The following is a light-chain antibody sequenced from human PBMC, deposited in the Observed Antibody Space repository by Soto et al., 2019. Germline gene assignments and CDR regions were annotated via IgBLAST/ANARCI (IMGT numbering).Light chain of an antibody. J-gene: IGLJ2*01. Sequence: QSVLTQPPSVSGAPGKRVTISCPGSSSNIGAGYNVPWYQQLPGTAPKLLIYGNSNRPSGVPDRFSGSKSGTSASLAITGLQAEDEADYYCQSYDSSLSGWVFGGGTKLTVL. CDR2: GNS. CDR3: QSYDSSLSGWV. CDR1: SSNIGAGYN. V-gene: IGLV1-40*01.